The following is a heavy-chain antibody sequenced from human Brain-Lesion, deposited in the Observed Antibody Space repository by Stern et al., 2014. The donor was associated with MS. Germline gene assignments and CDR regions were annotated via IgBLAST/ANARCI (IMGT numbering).Heavy chain of an antibody. CDR3: ASGYRIFDY. D-gene: IGHD5-18*01. CDR2: IHPRGSA. Sequence: VQLVESGPGLVKPSQTLSLTCTVSGGSISSGSDYWSWIRQPVGKGLEWIGRIHPRGSAFYTPSLTSRVPISTDKSINQYPLELNSATAADTAIYYCASGYRIFDYWGQGILVTVSS. CDR1: GGSISSGSDY. J-gene: IGHJ4*02. V-gene: IGHV4-61*02.